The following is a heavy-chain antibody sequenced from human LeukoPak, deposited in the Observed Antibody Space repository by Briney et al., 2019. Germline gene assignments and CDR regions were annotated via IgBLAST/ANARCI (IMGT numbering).Heavy chain of an antibody. Sequence: PGGSLRLSCVASGFTFNTYGMHWVRQAPGKGLECVAVISYDGTNKYYGDSVKGRFTISRDNSKNTLYLQMNSLRAEDTAVYYCARSGYDDFFYYAMDVWGQGTTVTVSS. CDR1: GFTFNTYG. D-gene: IGHD5-12*01. J-gene: IGHJ6*02. V-gene: IGHV3-30*03. CDR2: ISYDGTNK. CDR3: ARSGYDDFFYYAMDV.